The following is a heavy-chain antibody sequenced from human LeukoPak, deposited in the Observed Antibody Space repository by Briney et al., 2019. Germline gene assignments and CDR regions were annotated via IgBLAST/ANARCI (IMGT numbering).Heavy chain of an antibody. J-gene: IGHJ3*02. CDR1: GFTFSSYS. Sequence: GGSLRLSCAASGFTFSSYSMNWVRQAPGKGLEWVSYISSSSSTIYYADSVKGRFTISRDNAKNSLYLQMNSLRAEDTAVYYCATHELKDAFAIWGQGTMVTVSS. V-gene: IGHV3-48*01. D-gene: IGHD3-10*01. CDR2: ISSSSSTI. CDR3: ATHELKDAFAI.